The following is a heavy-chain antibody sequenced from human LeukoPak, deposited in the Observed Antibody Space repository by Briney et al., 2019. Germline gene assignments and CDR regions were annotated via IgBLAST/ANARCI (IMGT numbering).Heavy chain of an antibody. CDR2: ISYDGSHK. J-gene: IGHJ4*02. D-gene: IGHD3-10*01. V-gene: IGHV3-30-3*01. Sequence: GGSLRLSCAASAFTFSSYAMHWVRQAPGKGLEWVAVISYDGSHKYYADSVKGRFTISRDNSKNTLYLQMNSLRAEDTAVHYGEIAPSGFGAAGPGYFDYWGQGTLVTVSS. CDR3: EIAPSGFGAAGPGYFDY. CDR1: AFTFSSYA.